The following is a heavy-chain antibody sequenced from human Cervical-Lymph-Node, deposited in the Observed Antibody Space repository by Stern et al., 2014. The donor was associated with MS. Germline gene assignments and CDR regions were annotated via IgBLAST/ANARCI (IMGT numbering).Heavy chain of an antibody. D-gene: IGHD6-6*01. Sequence: QVTLRESGPALVKPTQTLTLTCTFSGFSLTTSGMCVSWIRQPPGKALEWLAFIDWDYDKSYNTSLKTRLTISKDTSKNQVVLTMTNMDPVDTATYYCARFYSSSSFADAFDIWGQGTMVTVSS. CDR1: GFSLTTSGMC. CDR2: IDWDYDK. CDR3: ARFYSSSSFADAFDI. J-gene: IGHJ3*02. V-gene: IGHV2-70*01.